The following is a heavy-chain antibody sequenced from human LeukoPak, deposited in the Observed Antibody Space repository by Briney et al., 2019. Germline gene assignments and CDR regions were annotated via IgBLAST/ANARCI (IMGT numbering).Heavy chain of an antibody. J-gene: IGHJ4*02. CDR2: ISSGSRTI. D-gene: IGHD1-20*01. CDR1: GFTFRSYG. Sequence: GGSLRLSCAASGFTFRSYGMHWVRQAPGRGLEWISYISSGSRTIYYADSVEGRFTISRDNGKNSLYLLLNNLRADDTAVYFCVRESITGHRDFDYWGQGTLITVSS. V-gene: IGHV3-48*01. CDR3: VRESITGHRDFDY.